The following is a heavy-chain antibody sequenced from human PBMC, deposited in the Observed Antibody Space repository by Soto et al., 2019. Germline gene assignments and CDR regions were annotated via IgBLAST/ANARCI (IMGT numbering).Heavy chain of an antibody. D-gene: IGHD3-10*01. J-gene: IGHJ6*02. CDR2: ISYDGSNK. CDR1: GFTFSSYG. CDR3: AKQPYGSGRPVPMDV. Sequence: GGSLRLSCAASGFTFSSYGMHWVRQAPGKGLEWVAFISYDGSNKYYADSVKGRFTISRDNSKNTLYLQMNRLRAEDTAVYYCAKQPYGSGRPVPMDVWGQGTTVTVSS. V-gene: IGHV3-30*18.